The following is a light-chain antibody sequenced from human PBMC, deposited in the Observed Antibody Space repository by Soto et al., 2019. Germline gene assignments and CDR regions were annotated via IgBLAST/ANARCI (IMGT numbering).Light chain of an antibody. V-gene: IGKV3-15*01. CDR3: QQYNNYVT. J-gene: IGKJ5*01. Sequence: EIVMTQSPATLSVSPGERATLSCRASQSVTSNLAWYQHKPGQAPRLLIFGASTRATGIPARFSGSGSGTEFTLTINSLQSEEFAVYYCQQYNNYVTCGQGTRLEI. CDR2: GAS. CDR1: QSVTSN.